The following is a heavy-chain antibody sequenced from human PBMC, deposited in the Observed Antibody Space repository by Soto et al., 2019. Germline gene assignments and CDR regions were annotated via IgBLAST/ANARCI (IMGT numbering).Heavy chain of an antibody. J-gene: IGHJ6*02. V-gene: IGHV5-10-1*01. CDR3: ARLPADTAMAKYYYGMDV. CDR1: GYSFTSYW. CDR2: IDPSDSYT. Sequence: PGESLKISCKGSGYSFTSYWISWVRQMPGKGLEWMGRIDPSDSYTNYSPSFQGHVNISADKSISTAYLQWSSLKASDTAMYYCARLPADTAMAKYYYGMDVWGQGTTVTVSS. D-gene: IGHD5-18*01.